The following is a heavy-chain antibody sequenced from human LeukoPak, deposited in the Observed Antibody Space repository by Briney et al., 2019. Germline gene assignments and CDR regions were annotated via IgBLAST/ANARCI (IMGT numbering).Heavy chain of an antibody. CDR1: GFTFSSSW. CDR3: ARDFSPTVTTIYYDAFDI. V-gene: IGHV3-7*01. Sequence: GGSLRLSCAASGFTFSSSWMTWVRQAPGKGLEWVANIKQDGSEKHYADSVEGRFTISRDNAKNSLYLQMNSLRVEDTAVYYCARDFSPTVTTIYYDAFDIWGQGTMVTVSS. CDR2: IKQDGSEK. D-gene: IGHD4-17*01. J-gene: IGHJ3*02.